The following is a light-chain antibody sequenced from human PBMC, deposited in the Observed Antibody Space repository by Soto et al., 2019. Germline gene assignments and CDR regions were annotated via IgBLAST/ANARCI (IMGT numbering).Light chain of an antibody. CDR1: QSVSTKY. V-gene: IGKV3-20*01. Sequence: IVLTQSPGTLSLSPGERATLSCRASQSVSTKYLAWYQQKPGQAPRLLIHGVSIRATGIPDRFSGSGSGTDFILTISRLEPEDFAVYYCQQFGTSPLVTFGPGTKVDIK. J-gene: IGKJ3*01. CDR3: QQFGTSPLVT. CDR2: GVS.